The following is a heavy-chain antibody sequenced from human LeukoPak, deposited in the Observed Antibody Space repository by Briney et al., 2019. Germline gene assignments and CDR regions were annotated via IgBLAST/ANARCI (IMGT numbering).Heavy chain of an antibody. V-gene: IGHV1-46*01. J-gene: IGHJ5*02. Sequence: GASVKVSCKASGYTFTSYYMHWVRQAPGQGLEWMGIINPSGGSTSYAQRFQGRVTMTRDTSTSTVYMELSSLRSEDTAVYYCARELHPSYGGNSDNNWFDPWGQGTLVTVSS. CDR1: GYTFTSYY. D-gene: IGHD4-23*01. CDR3: ARELHPSYGGNSDNNWFDP. CDR2: INPSGGST.